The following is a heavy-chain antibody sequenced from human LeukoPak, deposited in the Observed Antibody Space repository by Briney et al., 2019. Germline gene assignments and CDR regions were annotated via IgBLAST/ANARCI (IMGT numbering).Heavy chain of an antibody. Sequence: SVKVSCKASGGTFSNYAISWVRQAPGQGLEWMGGIIPIFGTANYAEKFRGRDTITADETTSTAYMELSRLKSEDTAVYYCARDSSEFRSLIPHWGQGTLVTVSS. V-gene: IGHV1-69*13. CDR2: IIPIFGTA. D-gene: IGHD2-21*01. J-gene: IGHJ1*01. CDR1: GGTFSNYA. CDR3: ARDSSEFRSLIPH.